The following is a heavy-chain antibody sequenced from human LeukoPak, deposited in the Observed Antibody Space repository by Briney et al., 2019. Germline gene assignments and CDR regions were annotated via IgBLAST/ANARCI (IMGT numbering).Heavy chain of an antibody. CDR2: INPNSGGT. Sequence: VASVKVSCMASGYTFTGYYMHWVRQAPGQGLEWMGWINPNSGGTNYAQKFQGRVTMTRDTSISTAYMELSRLRSDDTAVYYCAREVDYCSSTSCSKTWAYWGQGTLVTVSS. CDR3: AREVDYCSSTSCSKTWAY. D-gene: IGHD2-2*01. V-gene: IGHV1-2*02. CDR1: GYTFTGYY. J-gene: IGHJ4*02.